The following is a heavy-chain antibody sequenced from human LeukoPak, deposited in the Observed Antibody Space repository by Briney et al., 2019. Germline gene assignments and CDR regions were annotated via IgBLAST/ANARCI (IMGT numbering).Heavy chain of an antibody. D-gene: IGHD1-26*01. J-gene: IGHJ4*02. V-gene: IGHV4-39*01. CDR3: AKSGGYGLIDY. CDR2: IISSGST. CDR1: GASLSGSNYY. Sequence: ETLSPTCAVSGASLSGSNYYWGWIRHHAGKGLEWIGIIISSGSTYYNASLQSRVTISINTSKNQLSLRLNYVTAADTAMYYCAKSGGYGLIDYWGQGTLVTVSS.